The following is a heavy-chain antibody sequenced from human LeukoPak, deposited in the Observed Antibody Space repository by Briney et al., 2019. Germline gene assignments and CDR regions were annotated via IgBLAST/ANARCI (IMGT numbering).Heavy chain of an antibody. CDR1: GGSFSGYY. Sequence: SETLSLTCAVYGGSFSGYYWSWIRQPPGKGLEWIGEIKHSGSTNYNPSLKSRVTISVDTSKNQFSLKLSSVTAADTAVYYCARVRGYSYGYLDYWGQGTLVTVSS. CDR2: IKHSGST. D-gene: IGHD5-18*01. CDR3: ARVRGYSYGYLDY. J-gene: IGHJ4*02. V-gene: IGHV4-34*01.